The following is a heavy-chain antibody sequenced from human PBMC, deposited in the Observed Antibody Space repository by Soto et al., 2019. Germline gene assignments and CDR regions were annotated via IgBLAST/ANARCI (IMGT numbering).Heavy chain of an antibody. CDR2: IYGGDDT. CDR3: ARRAYEYESSGYYPLFDY. J-gene: IGHJ4*02. Sequence: GGSLRLSXAASGFTVSSNYMSWVRQAPGKGLEWVAVIYGGDDTYYPDSVQGRFTISRDNSKNMLYLQMNSLRAEDTAVYYCARRAYEYESSGYYPLFDYWGRGTLVTVSS. CDR1: GFTVSSNY. V-gene: IGHV3-53*01. D-gene: IGHD3-22*01.